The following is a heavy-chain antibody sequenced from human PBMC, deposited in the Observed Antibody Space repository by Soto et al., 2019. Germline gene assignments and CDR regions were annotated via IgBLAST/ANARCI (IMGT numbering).Heavy chain of an antibody. CDR1: GFTFCNYY. Sequence: QSGGSLRLCCEASGFTFCNYYMTWVRQAPGKGLEWVSYISSSSSSIDYADSVQGRFSISRDNAKSSLYLQMNSLRDEDTAVYYCARRYSSTSRTTDVWGQGTTVTVSS. J-gene: IGHJ6*02. D-gene: IGHD6-13*01. V-gene: IGHV3-48*02. CDR2: ISSSSSSI. CDR3: ARRYSSTSRTTDV.